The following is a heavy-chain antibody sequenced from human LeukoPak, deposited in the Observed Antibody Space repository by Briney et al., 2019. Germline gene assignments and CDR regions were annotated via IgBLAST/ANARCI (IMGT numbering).Heavy chain of an antibody. CDR2: IIPIFGTA. CDR1: GGTFSSYA. D-gene: IGHD3-16*01. V-gene: IGHV1-69*06. J-gene: IGHJ4*02. Sequence: SVKVSCKASGGTFSSYAISWVRQAPGQGLEWMGGIIPIFGTANYAQKFQGRVTITADKSTSTAYMELSSLRSDDTAVYYCARVRYRLAETYIDYWGQGTLVTVSS. CDR3: ARVRYRLAETYIDY.